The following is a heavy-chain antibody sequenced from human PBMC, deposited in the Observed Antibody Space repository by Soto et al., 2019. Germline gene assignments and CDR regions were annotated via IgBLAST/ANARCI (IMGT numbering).Heavy chain of an antibody. CDR3: ARHPSKQEGDWFDP. Sequence: QLQLQESGPGLVKPSETLSLTCTVSGGSISSSSYYWGWIRQPPGKGLEWIGSIYYSGSTYYNPSLKSRVTISVDTSKNQFSLKLSSVTAADTAVYYWARHPSKQEGDWFDPWGQGTLVTVSS. D-gene: IGHD3-16*01. V-gene: IGHV4-39*01. J-gene: IGHJ5*02. CDR1: GGSISSSSYY. CDR2: IYYSGST.